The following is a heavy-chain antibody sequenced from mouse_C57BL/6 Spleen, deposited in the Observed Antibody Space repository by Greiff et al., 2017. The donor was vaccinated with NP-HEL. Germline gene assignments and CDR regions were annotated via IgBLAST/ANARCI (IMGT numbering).Heavy chain of an antibody. CDR3: AREGYYGSSPMDY. D-gene: IGHD1-1*01. V-gene: IGHV5-17*01. Sequence: DVHLVESGGGLVKPGGSLTLSCAASGFTFSDYGMHWVRQAPEQGLEWVAYISSGSSTIDYVDTVKGRFTITRDNAKNTLFLQMTSLRSEDTAMYYCAREGYYGSSPMDYWGQGTSVTVSS. CDR1: GFTFSDYG. J-gene: IGHJ4*01. CDR2: ISSGSSTI.